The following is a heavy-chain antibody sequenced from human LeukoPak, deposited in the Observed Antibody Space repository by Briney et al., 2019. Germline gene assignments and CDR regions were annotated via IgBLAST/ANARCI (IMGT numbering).Heavy chain of an antibody. V-gene: IGHV3-49*03. CDR1: GFTFGDYA. CDR3: TRSSPWGSYEKPHFDY. CDR2: IRSKAYGGTT. D-gene: IGHD3-16*01. J-gene: IGHJ4*02. Sequence: GGSLRLSCTASGFTFGDYAMSWFRQAPGKGLEWVGFIRSKAYGGTTEYAASVKGRFTISRDDSKSIAYLQMNSLKTEDTAVYYCTRSSPWGSYEKPHFDYWGQGTLVTVSS.